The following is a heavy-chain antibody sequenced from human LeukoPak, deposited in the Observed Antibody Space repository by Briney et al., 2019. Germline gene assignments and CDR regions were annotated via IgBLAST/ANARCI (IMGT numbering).Heavy chain of an antibody. V-gene: IGHV4-39*07. Sequence: PSETLSLTCTVSGDSISSSSYYWGWIRQPPGKGLEWIGSIYHSGSTYYNPSLKSRVTISVDTSKNQFSLKLSSVTAADTAVYYCAREVDTAMVTRFDYWGQGTLVTVSS. J-gene: IGHJ4*02. CDR2: IYHSGST. D-gene: IGHD5-18*01. CDR1: GDSISSSSYY. CDR3: AREVDTAMVTRFDY.